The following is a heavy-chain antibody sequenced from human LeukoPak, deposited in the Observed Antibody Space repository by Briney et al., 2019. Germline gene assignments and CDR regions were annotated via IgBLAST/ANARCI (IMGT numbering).Heavy chain of an antibody. Sequence: ASVKVSCKASGYTFTGYYMHWVRQAPGQGLEWMGWINPNSGGTNYAQKFQGRVTMTRDTSISIAYMELSRLKSDDTAVYYCARGGYCSSTSCYYVDYWGQGTLVTVSS. CDR1: GYTFTGYY. J-gene: IGHJ4*02. CDR2: INPNSGGT. D-gene: IGHD2-2*01. CDR3: ARGGYCSSTSCYYVDY. V-gene: IGHV1-2*02.